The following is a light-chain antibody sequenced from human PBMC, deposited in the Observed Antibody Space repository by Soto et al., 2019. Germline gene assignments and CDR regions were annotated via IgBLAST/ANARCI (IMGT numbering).Light chain of an antibody. J-gene: IGKJ4*01. Sequence: ESVLQQSPGTLSLSPGERATLLCRASQSVRSSYLAWYKQKPGRAPRLLIYHASSRASGSPDRFRGSGSGTDFKLATRSLEPEDGAVDDCQHYGYSQLTFGGGTKVEIK. CDR1: QSVRSSY. CDR3: QHYGYSQLT. V-gene: IGKV3-20*01. CDR2: HAS.